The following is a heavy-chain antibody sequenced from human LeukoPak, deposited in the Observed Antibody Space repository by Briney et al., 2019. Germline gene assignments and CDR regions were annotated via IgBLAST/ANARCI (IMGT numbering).Heavy chain of an antibody. CDR1: GGSISSFY. CDR2: VYYSGST. D-gene: IGHD4-17*01. Sequence: SETLSLTCAVSGGSISSFYWSWIRQPPGKGLEYIGYVYYSGSTNYNPSLKSRVTMSVDTSKNQFSLRLNSVTAADTAVYYCARGTTVTTSHFDYWGPGTLVTVSS. V-gene: IGHV4-59*01. J-gene: IGHJ4*02. CDR3: ARGTTVTTSHFDY.